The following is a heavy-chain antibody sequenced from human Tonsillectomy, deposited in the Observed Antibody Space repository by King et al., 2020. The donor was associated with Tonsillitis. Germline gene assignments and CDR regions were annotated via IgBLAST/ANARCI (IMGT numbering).Heavy chain of an antibody. V-gene: IGHV3-30*18. CDR3: AKKKGEDGKDKGEDGMDV. CDR2: ISYDGTDK. CDR1: GFTFSSYG. J-gene: IGHJ6*02. D-gene: IGHD1-26*01. Sequence: QLVQSGGGVVQPGRSLRLSCVASGFTFSSYGTHWVRQAPGKGLEWVALISYDGTDKYYADSVKGRFTISRDNPKNTLYLQMNSLRAEDTAVYYCAKKKGEDGKDKGEDGMDVWGQGTTVIVSS.